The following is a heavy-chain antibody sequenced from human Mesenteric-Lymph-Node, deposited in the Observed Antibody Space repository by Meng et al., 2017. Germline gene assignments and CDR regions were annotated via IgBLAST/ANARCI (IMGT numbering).Heavy chain of an antibody. V-gene: IGHV1-46*01. CDR2: INTSVGYT. Sequence: QVQLGQCGAEVKEAGASGKGSCKASGYTFTNYYMHWVRQAPGQGLEWMGIINTSVGYTSHAQKFQGRVTMTRDTSTSTVHMEVSSLRSADTAVYYCARASRVLGGFDYWGQGTLVTVSS. J-gene: IGHJ4*02. CDR3: ARASRVLGGFDY. D-gene: IGHD3-16*01. CDR1: GYTFTNYY.